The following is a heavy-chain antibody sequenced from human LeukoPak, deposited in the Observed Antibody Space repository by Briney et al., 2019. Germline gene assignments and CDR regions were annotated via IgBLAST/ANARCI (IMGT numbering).Heavy chain of an antibody. CDR1: GFTFSSYC. V-gene: IGHV3-74*01. CDR2: TKGDGIST. J-gene: IGHJ5*02. Sequence: GGSVRLSCAASGFTFSSYCMHWVRHAPGKGLGWVARTKGDGISTIYADSVKGRFTISRDNAKSTVNLQVNSGKAEYTATYYCATGYIYAHDLWGHGHLVTVSS. D-gene: IGHD5-18*01. CDR3: ATGYIYAHDL.